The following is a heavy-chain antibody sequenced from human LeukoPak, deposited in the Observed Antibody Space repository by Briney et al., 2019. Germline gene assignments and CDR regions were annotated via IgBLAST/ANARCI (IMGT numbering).Heavy chain of an antibody. V-gene: IGHV1-69-2*01. Sequence: ASVTLSCKSSGYTFTAYYIHWVRQAPGGRLEWMGRIDPENAETTYSERFQGRVAMTADTSTDTTYMELSSLISEDSAVYFCATSDTYNDPHHWGQGALVTVSS. J-gene: IGHJ5*02. CDR3: ATSDTYNDPHH. CDR2: IDPENAET. CDR1: GYTFTAYY. D-gene: IGHD5-24*01.